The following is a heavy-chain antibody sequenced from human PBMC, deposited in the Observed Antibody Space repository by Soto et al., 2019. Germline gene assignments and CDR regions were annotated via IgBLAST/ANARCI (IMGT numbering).Heavy chain of an antibody. CDR1: GFTFISHG. CDR3: ARDAYSNYGLNYFDT. D-gene: IGHD4-4*01. J-gene: IGHJ5*02. CDR2: IWHDGAKK. Sequence: PGGSVRLSCAASGFTFISHGIHWVRQTPGKGLEWVAVIWHDGAKKYYADSVKGRFTISRDNSKNTLYLQINSLRAEDTAVYYCARDAYSNYGLNYFDTWGQGTLVTVSS. V-gene: IGHV3-33*01.